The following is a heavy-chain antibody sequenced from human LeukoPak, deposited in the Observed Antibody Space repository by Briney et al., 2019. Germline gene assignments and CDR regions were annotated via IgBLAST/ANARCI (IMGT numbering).Heavy chain of an antibody. D-gene: IGHD3-3*01. J-gene: IGHJ6*02. CDR1: GGTFSSYT. CDR2: IIPILGIA. Sequence: ASVKVSCKASGGTFSSYTISWVRQAPGQGLEWMGRIIPILGIANYAQKFQGRVTITTDKSTSTAYMELSSLRSEDTAVYYCASLPSGGYYYYYGMDVWGQGTTVTVSS. CDR3: ASLPSGGYYYYYGMDV. V-gene: IGHV1-69*02.